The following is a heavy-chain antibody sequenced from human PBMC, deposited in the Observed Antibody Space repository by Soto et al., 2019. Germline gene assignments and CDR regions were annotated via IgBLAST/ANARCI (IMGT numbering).Heavy chain of an antibody. Sequence: GGSLRLSCAASGFPFSTYAMHLVRQAPGKGLEWVAVISYDGSNEYYVDSVKGRFTISRDNSKKTLYLQMNSLRAEDTAVYYCARDPVWVGELDYWGQGPXFTVSS. J-gene: IGHJ4*02. V-gene: IGHV3-30-3*01. D-gene: IGHD3-10*01. CDR3: ARDPVWVGELDY. CDR2: ISYDGSNE. CDR1: GFPFSTYA.